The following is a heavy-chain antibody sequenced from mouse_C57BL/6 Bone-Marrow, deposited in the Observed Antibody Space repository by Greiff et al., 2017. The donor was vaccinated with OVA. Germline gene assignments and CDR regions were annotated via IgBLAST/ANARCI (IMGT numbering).Heavy chain of an antibody. D-gene: IGHD1-1*01. Sequence: QVQLKQSGPGLVQPSQSLSITCTVSGFSLTSYCVHWVRQSPGKGLEWLGVIWRGGSTDYNAAFISRLSISKDNSKSQVFFKMNSLQADDTAIYYCARNSPTRGSSYGYAMDYWGQGTSVTVSS. J-gene: IGHJ4*01. CDR3: ARNSPTRGSSYGYAMDY. CDR1: GFSLTSYC. V-gene: IGHV2-2*01. CDR2: IWRGGST.